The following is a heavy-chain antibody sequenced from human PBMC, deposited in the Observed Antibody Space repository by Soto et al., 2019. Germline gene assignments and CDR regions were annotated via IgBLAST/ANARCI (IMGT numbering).Heavy chain of an antibody. D-gene: IGHD3-10*01. CDR2: ITGSGGNT. J-gene: IGHJ4*02. CDR1: GFTFSTYA. V-gene: IGHV3-23*01. CDR3: AKGYTYNGLFDY. Sequence: DVQLLESGGGLVQPGGSLRLSCAASGFTFSTYAMSWVRQTPGKGLEWVSTITGSGGNTYYADSVKGRFTISRDNYKHTLFVHMNSLRAEDTAVYYCAKGYTYNGLFDYWGQGTLVTVSS.